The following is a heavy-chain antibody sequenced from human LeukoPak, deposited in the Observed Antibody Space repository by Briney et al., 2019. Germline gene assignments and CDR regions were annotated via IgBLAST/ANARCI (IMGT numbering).Heavy chain of an antibody. J-gene: IGHJ4*02. CDR3: ARSLSHWELPTNY. Sequence: GGSLRLSCAASGFTFTTYWLNWVRHAPGKGLEWVANIKQDGIETYYVDSVKGRFTVSRDNAKNSVFLQMNSLRDDDTAVYYCARSLSHWELPTNYWGQGTLVTVSS. V-gene: IGHV3-7*01. CDR2: IKQDGIET. CDR1: GFTFTTYW. D-gene: IGHD1-26*01.